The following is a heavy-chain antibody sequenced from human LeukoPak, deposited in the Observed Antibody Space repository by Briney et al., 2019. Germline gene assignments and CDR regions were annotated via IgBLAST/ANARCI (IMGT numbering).Heavy chain of an antibody. D-gene: IGHD5-18*01. CDR1: GYSFTSYW. CDR3: ARHRRYGDTAKVHYYYYMDV. CDR2: IYPGDSDT. Sequence: GESLKISCKGSGYSFTSYWIGWVRQTPGKGLEWMGIIYPGDSDTRYSPSFQGQVTISADKSISTAYLQWSSLKASDTAMYYCARHRRYGDTAKVHYYYYMDVWGKGTTVTVSS. V-gene: IGHV5-51*01. J-gene: IGHJ6*03.